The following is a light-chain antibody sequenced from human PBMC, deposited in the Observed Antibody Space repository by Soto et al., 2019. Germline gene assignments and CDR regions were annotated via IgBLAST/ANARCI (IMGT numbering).Light chain of an antibody. CDR2: GAS. J-gene: IGKJ1*01. CDR1: QSVSSN. V-gene: IGKV3-15*01. CDR3: QKYNHWTRT. Sequence: EIVMTQSPATLSVSPGERATLSCRASQSVSSNLAWYQQKPGQAPRLLIYGASTRATGIPARFSGSGSGTEFTLNIRSLQSEDFAVYYWQKYNHWTRTFGQGTKVEIK.